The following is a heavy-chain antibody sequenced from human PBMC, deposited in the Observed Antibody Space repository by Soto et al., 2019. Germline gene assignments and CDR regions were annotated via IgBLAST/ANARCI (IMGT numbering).Heavy chain of an antibody. CDR1: GYTFSNYG. CDR3: ARVIMIFGVANIRSYFDY. J-gene: IGHJ4*02. Sequence: QVQLVQSGAEVKKPGASVRVSCKTSGYTFSNYGLGWVRQAPGQGLEWMGWISPNNGNTKYGEKFQGRVTMTTDTSTNTAYMELRSLRSDDAAVYYCARVIMIFGVANIRSYFDYWGQGTLVTVSS. CDR2: ISPNNGNT. V-gene: IGHV1-18*01. D-gene: IGHD3-3*01.